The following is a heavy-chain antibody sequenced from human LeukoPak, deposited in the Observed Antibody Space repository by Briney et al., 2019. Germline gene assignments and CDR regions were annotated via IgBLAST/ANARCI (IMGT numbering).Heavy chain of an antibody. V-gene: IGHV3-15*07. CDR3: TRAPHIVVVTAIPGAFDI. J-gene: IGHJ3*02. Sequence: PGGSLRLSCAASGFTFSNAYMNWVRQAPGKGLEWVGRIKPKTDGETTEYAAPVKDRFSISRDDSKSMMYLQMNSLKTEDTAVYYCTRAPHIVVVTAIPGAFDIWGQGTMVTVSS. CDR1: GFTFSNAY. CDR2: IKPKTDGETT. D-gene: IGHD2-21*02.